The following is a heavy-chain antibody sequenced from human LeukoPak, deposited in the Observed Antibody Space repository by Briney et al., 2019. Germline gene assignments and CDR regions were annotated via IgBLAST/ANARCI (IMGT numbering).Heavy chain of an antibody. V-gene: IGHV3-23*01. D-gene: IGHD3-10*01. Sequence: TGGSLRLSCAASGFTLSSFAMSWVRQPPGKGMDWVSAISGSGGSTYYADPGKGRFTISRDNSKNTLYLQMNSLRAEDTAVYYCAKGYYYGSLHPWGQGTLVTVSS. CDR2: ISGSGGST. J-gene: IGHJ5*02. CDR3: AKGYYYGSLHP. CDR1: GFTLSSFA.